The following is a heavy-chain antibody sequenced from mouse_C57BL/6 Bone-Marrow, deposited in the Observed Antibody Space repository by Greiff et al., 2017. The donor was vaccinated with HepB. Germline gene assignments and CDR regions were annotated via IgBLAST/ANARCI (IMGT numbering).Heavy chain of an antibody. CDR1: GYSFTGYY. V-gene: IGHV1-43*01. CDR3: ARHGGAMDY. CDR2: INPSTGGT. J-gene: IGHJ4*01. Sequence: EVQGVESGPELVKPGASVKISCKASGYSFTGYYMHWVKQSSEKSLEWIGEINPSTGGTSYNQKFKGKATLTVDKSSSTAYMQLKSLTSEDSAVYYCARHGGAMDYWGQGTSVTVSS.